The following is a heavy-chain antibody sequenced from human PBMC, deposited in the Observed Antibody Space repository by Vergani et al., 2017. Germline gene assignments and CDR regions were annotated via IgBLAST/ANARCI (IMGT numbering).Heavy chain of an antibody. D-gene: IGHD6-13*01. CDR2: IIPIFGTA. CDR3: ARALIIAAAGTVDAFDI. Sequence: QVQLVQSGAEVKKPGSSVKVSCKASGGTFSSYAISWVRQAPGQGLEWLGGIIPIFGTANYAQKFQGRVTITADESTSTAYMELSSLRSEDTAVYYCARALIIAAAGTVDAFDIWGQGTMVTVSS. CDR1: GGTFSSYA. J-gene: IGHJ3*02. V-gene: IGHV1-69*01.